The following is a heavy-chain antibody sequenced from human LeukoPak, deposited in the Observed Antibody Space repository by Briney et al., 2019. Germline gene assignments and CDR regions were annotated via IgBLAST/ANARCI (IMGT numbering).Heavy chain of an antibody. V-gene: IGHV1-46*01. CDR2: INPSGGST. D-gene: IGHD2-15*01. CDR1: GYTFTSYY. Sequence: ASVKVSCKASGYTFTSYYMHWVRQAPGQGLEWMGIINPSGGSTSYAQKFQSRVTITADKSTSTAYMELSSLRSEDTAVYHCARDGGAFDIWGQGTMVTVSS. J-gene: IGHJ3*02. CDR3: ARDGGAFDI.